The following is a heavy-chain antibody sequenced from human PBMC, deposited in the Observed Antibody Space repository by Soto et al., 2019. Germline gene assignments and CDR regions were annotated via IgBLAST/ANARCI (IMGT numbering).Heavy chain of an antibody. D-gene: IGHD1-26*01. V-gene: IGHV4-31*03. CDR3: ARGQSGDPLDY. CDR1: GGSISSGGYY. J-gene: IGHJ4*02. CDR2: IYYSGST. Sequence: SETLSLTCTVSGGSISSGGYYWSWIRQHPGKGLEWIGYIYYSGSTYYNPSLKSRVTISVDTSKNQFSLKLSSVTAADTAVYYCARGQSGDPLDYWGQGTLVTVSS.